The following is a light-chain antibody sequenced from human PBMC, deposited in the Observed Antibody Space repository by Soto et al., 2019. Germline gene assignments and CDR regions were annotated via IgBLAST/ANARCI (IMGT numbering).Light chain of an antibody. CDR2: SAS. J-gene: IGKJ5*01. Sequence: EIVMTQSPATLSVSPGERSTLSCRASQSISRNLAWYQQKPGQAPRLLIYSASTRATGIPARFSGSGSGTQFTLTISSLQSEDFAVYYCQHYNNWPPITFGQGTRLEI. CDR1: QSISRN. CDR3: QHYNNWPPIT. V-gene: IGKV3-15*01.